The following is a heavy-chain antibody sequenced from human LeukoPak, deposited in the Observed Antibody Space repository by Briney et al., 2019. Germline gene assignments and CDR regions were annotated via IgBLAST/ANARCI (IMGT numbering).Heavy chain of an antibody. CDR3: SRDDHIAARPNYYYYYYMDV. CDR2: IIPIFGTA. J-gene: IGHJ6*03. D-gene: IGHD6-6*01. CDR1: GGTFSSYA. Sequence: GASVKVSCKASGGTFSSYAISWVRQAPGQGLEWMGGIIPIFGTANYAQKFQGRVTITADESTSTAYLELSSLRSEDTAVDYCSRDDHIAARPNYYYYYYMDVWGKGTTVTVSS. V-gene: IGHV1-69*13.